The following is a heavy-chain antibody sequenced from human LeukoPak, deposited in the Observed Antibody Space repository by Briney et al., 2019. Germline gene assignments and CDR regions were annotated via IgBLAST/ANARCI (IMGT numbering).Heavy chain of an antibody. D-gene: IGHD1-14*01. CDR1: GGSISSGIYY. CDR3: AREYTGANTIDY. CDR2: IYSSGST. V-gene: IGHV4-61*02. Sequence: SETLSLTRTVSGGSISSGIYYWSWIRQPAGKGLEWIGRIYSSGSTNYSPSLKSRVSISVDTSKNQFSLKLHSVTAADTAMYYCAREYTGANTIDYWGQGTLVTVSS. J-gene: IGHJ4*02.